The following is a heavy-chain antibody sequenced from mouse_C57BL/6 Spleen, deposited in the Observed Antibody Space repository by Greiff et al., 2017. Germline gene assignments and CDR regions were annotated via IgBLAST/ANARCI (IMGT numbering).Heavy chain of an antibody. Sequence: ESGPGLVKPSQSLSLTCSVTGYSITSGYYWNWIRQFPGNKLEWLGYISYDGSNNYNPSLKNRISITRDTSKNQFFLKLNSVTTEDTATYYCARGDGYWGQGTTLTVSS. CDR3: ARGDGY. D-gene: IGHD2-3*01. CDR1: GYSITSGYY. J-gene: IGHJ2*01. CDR2: ISYDGSN. V-gene: IGHV3-6*01.